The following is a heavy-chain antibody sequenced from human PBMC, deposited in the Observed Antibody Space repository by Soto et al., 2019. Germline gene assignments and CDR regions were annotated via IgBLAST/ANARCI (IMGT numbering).Heavy chain of an antibody. CDR1: GFIFSSYA. V-gene: IGHV3-23*01. CDR2: ISGSGGTA. Sequence: EVPLLESGGGLVQPGGSLRLSCAASGFIFSSYAMTWVRQAPGKGLEWVSSISGSGGTAYYADSVKGRFTISRDNSRNTLDLQINSLRAEDTAVYYCANLAGGWYEAFGIWGQGTMVTASS. J-gene: IGHJ3*02. D-gene: IGHD6-19*01. CDR3: ANLAGGWYEAFGI.